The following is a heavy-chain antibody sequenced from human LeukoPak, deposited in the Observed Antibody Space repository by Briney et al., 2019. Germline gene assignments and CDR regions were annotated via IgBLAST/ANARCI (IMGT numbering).Heavy chain of an antibody. CDR1: GFTFSSYA. D-gene: IGHD3-22*01. Sequence: GGSLRLSCAASGFTFSSYAMSWVRQAPGKGLEWVSAISGSGGSTYYADSVKGRFTISRDNSKNTLYLQMSSRRAEDTAVYYCAKALGSGYYYDSSGSPVGYWGQGTLVTVSS. V-gene: IGHV3-23*01. CDR2: ISGSGGST. J-gene: IGHJ4*02. CDR3: AKALGSGYYYDSSGSPVGY.